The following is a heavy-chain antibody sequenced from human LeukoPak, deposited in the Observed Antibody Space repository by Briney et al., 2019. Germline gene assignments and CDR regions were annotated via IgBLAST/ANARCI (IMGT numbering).Heavy chain of an antibody. CDR3: ARVVPEGYSDY. Sequence: SETLSLTCTVSGGSISSYYWSWIRQPPGKGLEWIGYIYYSGSTNYNPSLKSRVTISVDTSKNQFSLKLSSVTAADTAVYYCARVVPEGYSDYWGQGTTVTVSS. D-gene: IGHD2-2*02. J-gene: IGHJ4*02. CDR1: GGSISSYY. CDR2: IYYSGST. V-gene: IGHV4-59*01.